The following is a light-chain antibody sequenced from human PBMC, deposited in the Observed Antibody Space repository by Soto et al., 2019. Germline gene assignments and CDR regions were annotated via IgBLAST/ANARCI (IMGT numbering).Light chain of an antibody. CDR3: QQYGDSPVT. CDR2: GAS. V-gene: IGKV3-20*01. CDR1: QTVRANY. Sequence: EIVLTQSPGTLSLSPGDRATLSCRASQTVRANYLAWYQQKPGQAPRLVIHGASNRATDIPDRISGSGSGTDFTLTISRLEPEDFAVYYCQQYGDSPVTFGQGTKVEIE. J-gene: IGKJ1*01.